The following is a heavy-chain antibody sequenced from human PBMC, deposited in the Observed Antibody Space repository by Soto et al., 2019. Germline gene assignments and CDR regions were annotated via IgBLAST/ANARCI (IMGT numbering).Heavy chain of an antibody. CDR1: GFSFDIYW. J-gene: IGHJ4*02. CDR2: IYPGDSDA. D-gene: IGHD3-22*01. Sequence: GESLKISCEASGFSFDIYWIGWVRQLPGKGPEWMGIIYPGDSDARYSPSFQGQVTFSADKSISTAYLHWSSLKASDTATYYCARLAVGYDSSGYYIDHWGQGTLVT. V-gene: IGHV5-51*01. CDR3: ARLAVGYDSSGYYIDH.